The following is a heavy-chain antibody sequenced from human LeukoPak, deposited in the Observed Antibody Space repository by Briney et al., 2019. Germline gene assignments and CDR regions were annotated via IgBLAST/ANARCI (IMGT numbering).Heavy chain of an antibody. CDR1: GGSISSGGYY. J-gene: IGHJ4*02. D-gene: IGHD5-12*01. V-gene: IGHV4-31*03. Sequence: SETLSLTCTVSGGSISSGGYYWSWIRQHPGKGLEWIGYIYYSGSTYYNPSLKSRVTISVDTSKNQFSLKLSSVTAADTAVYYCARDGAKYSPPYWGQGTLVTVSS. CDR2: IYYSGST. CDR3: ARDGAKYSPPY.